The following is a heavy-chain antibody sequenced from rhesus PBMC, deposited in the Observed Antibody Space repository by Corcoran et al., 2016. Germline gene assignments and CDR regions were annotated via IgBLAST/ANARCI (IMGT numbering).Heavy chain of an antibody. Sequence: QLQLQESGPGLVKPSETLSVTCAVSGGSISSSYWSWIRQAPGKGLEWIWYIYGSGRSTNHNPSRKSRVTLSVDTAKSQLSLKLSTVTAADTAVYYCARRGNYGNFDYWGQGVLVTVSS. CDR2: IYGSGRST. J-gene: IGHJ4*01. CDR1: GGSISSSY. D-gene: IGHD4-17*01. V-gene: IGHV4-169*01. CDR3: ARRGNYGNFDY.